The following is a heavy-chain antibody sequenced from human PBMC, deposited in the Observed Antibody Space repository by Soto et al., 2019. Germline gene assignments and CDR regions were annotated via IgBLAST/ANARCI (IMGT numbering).Heavy chain of an antibody. J-gene: IGHJ3*01. Sequence: GESLKISCQGSGYSFTSYWIGWVRQMPGKGLEWMGIIYPGNSDTRYSPSFQGQVIISADKSVRTAYLQWSSLKASDTAIYYCARRVDAFDVWGQGTMVTVSS. V-gene: IGHV5-51*01. CDR1: GYSFTSYW. CDR3: ARRVDAFDV. CDR2: IYPGNSDT.